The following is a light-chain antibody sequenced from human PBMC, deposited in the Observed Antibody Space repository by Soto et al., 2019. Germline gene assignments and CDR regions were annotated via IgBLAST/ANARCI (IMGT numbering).Light chain of an antibody. J-gene: IGKJ2*01. CDR1: QSISSW. CDR2: KAS. V-gene: IGKV1-5*03. Sequence: DIQMTQSPSTLSASVGDRVTITCRASQSISSWLAWYQQKPGKAPKLLIYKASSLESGVPSRFSGSGSGTEFTLTISSLQPDDFATYYCQEDDDYLFTFGPGTKLEIK. CDR3: QEDDDYLFT.